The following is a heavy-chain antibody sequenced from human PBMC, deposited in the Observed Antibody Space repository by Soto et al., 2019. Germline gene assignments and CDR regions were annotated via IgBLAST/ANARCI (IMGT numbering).Heavy chain of an antibody. D-gene: IGHD1-1*01. CDR2: INTDGSST. J-gene: IGHJ4*02. CDR3: TRDPPGTGIDY. V-gene: IGHV3-74*01. CDR1: GFTFSSYW. Sequence: GGSLRLSCAVSGFTFSSYWMHWVRQAPGKGLVWVSRINTDGSSTSYADSVKGRFTISRDNAKNTLYLQMISLRAEDTAVYYCTRDPPGTGIDYWGQGTLVTVPS.